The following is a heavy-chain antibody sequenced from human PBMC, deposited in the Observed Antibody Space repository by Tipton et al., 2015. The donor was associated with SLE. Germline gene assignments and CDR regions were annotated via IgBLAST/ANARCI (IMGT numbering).Heavy chain of an antibody. V-gene: IGHV4-38-2*02. D-gene: IGHD2-2*01. CDR2: IYHSGST. Sequence: LRLSCTVSGYSISSGYYWGWIRQPPGKGLEWIGSIYHSGSTYYNPSLKSRVTISVDTSKNQFSLKLSSVTAADTAVYYCARGYCSSTSCYGYWGQGTLVTVSS. J-gene: IGHJ4*02. CDR3: ARGYCSSTSCYGY. CDR1: GYSISSGYY.